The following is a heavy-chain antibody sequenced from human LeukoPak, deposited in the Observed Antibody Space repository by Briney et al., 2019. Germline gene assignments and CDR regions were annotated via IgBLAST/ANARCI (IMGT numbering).Heavy chain of an antibody. Sequence: GGSLRLSCAASGLTFSSYAMSWVRQAPGKGLEWVSAISGSGGSTYYADSVKGRFTISRDNSKNTLYLQMNSLRAEDTAVYYCAKAHSGLPAAYFDYWGQGTLVTVSS. D-gene: IGHD2-2*01. V-gene: IGHV3-23*01. CDR1: GLTFSSYA. CDR3: AKAHSGLPAAYFDY. CDR2: ISGSGGST. J-gene: IGHJ4*02.